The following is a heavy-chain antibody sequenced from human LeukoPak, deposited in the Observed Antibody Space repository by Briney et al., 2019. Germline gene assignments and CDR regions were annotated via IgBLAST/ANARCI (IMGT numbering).Heavy chain of an antibody. Sequence: SETLSLTCAVSGGSISSGGYSWSWIRQPPGKGLEWIGYIYYSGSTYYNPSLKSRVTISVDTSKNQFSLKLSSVTAADTAVYYCARVSGYYYYMDVWGKGTTVTISS. J-gene: IGHJ6*03. D-gene: IGHD1-26*01. CDR2: IYYSGST. CDR3: ARVSGYYYYMDV. V-gene: IGHV4-30-4*07. CDR1: GGSISSGGYS.